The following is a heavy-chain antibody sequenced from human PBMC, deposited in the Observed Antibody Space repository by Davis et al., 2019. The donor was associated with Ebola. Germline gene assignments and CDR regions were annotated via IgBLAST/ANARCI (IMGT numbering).Heavy chain of an antibody. CDR3: ARLSSP. CDR1: GGSFSGYY. V-gene: IGHV4-34*01. CDR2: INHSGST. D-gene: IGHD2/OR15-2a*01. Sequence: MPSETLSLTCAVYGGSFSGYYWSWIRQPPGKGLEWIGEINHSGSTYYNPSLKSRVTISVDRSKNQFSLKLSSVTAADTAVYYCARLSSPWGQGALVIVSS. J-gene: IGHJ5*02.